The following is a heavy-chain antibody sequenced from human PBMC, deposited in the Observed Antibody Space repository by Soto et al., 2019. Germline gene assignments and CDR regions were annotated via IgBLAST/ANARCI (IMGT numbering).Heavy chain of an antibody. Sequence: GGSLRLSCAASGFTFSSYWMNWVRQAPGKGLEWVANIKQDGSDKYYVDSVKGRFTISRDNTKNSLYLQVNSLRAEDTAVYFCARSRVSGGTWVSFTYWGQGIRVTVSS. CDR1: GFTFSSYW. CDR2: IKQDGSDK. D-gene: IGHD2-15*01. CDR3: ARSRVSGGTWVSFTY. V-gene: IGHV3-7*01. J-gene: IGHJ4*02.